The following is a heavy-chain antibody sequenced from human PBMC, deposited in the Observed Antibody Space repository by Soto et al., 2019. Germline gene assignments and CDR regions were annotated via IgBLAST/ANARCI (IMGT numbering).Heavy chain of an antibody. J-gene: IGHJ4*01. V-gene: IGHV4-34*10. Sequence: SETLSLTCAVYGGSFTGYYWTWIRQTPGKGLEWIGEINYRGSTYYNPSLESRITMAVDTSKNQFSLKLSSVTAADTAVYFCVRWVLHWGQGTLVTVSS. CDR3: VRWVLH. CDR2: INYRGST. CDR1: GGSFTGYY.